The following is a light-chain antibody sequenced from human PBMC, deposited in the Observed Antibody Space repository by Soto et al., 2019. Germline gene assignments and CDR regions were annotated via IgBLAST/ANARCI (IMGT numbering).Light chain of an antibody. J-gene: IGKJ5*01. CDR1: QGINSY. V-gene: IGKV1-9*01. CDR3: QQIYSYPIT. Sequence: DIQLTQSPSFLSASVGDRVTITCRASQGINSYLAWYQQKPGKVPKLLIYAASTLQSGVPSRFSGSGSGTEFTLTISSLQPEDFPPYYCQQIYSYPITFGQGTRLEIK. CDR2: AAS.